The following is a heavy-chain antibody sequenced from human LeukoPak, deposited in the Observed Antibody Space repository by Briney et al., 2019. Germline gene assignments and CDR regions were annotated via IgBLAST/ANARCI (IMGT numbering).Heavy chain of an antibody. CDR3: ARVGVLRYYDFWSGSYYFDY. CDR2: IYYSGST. J-gene: IGHJ4*02. V-gene: IGHV4-59*01. D-gene: IGHD3-3*01. CDR1: GGSISSYY. Sequence: SETLSLTCTVSGGSISSYYWSWIRQPPGKGLEWIGYIYYSGSTNYNPSLKSRVTISVDTSKNQFSLKLSSVTAAATAVYYCARVGVLRYYDFWSGSYYFDYWGQGTLVTVSS.